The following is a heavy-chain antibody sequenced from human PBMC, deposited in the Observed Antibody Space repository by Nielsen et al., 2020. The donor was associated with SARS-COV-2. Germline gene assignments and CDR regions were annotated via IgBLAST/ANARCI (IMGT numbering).Heavy chain of an antibody. CDR2: IKQDGSEK. CDR3: ARETFDHTSSFFDY. D-gene: IGHD2-2*01. V-gene: IGHV3-7*01. Sequence: GESLKISCAASGFAFSTNAMNWVRQAPGKGLEWVANIKQDGSEKYYGDSVKGRFTISRDNSKNTIYLQMNSLKVEDTAVYFCARETFDHTSSFFDYWGQGTLVTVSS. CDR1: GFAFSTNA. J-gene: IGHJ4*02.